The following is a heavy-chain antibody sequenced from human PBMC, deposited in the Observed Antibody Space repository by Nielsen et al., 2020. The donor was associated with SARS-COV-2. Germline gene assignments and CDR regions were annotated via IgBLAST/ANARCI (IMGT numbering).Heavy chain of an antibody. Sequence: ASVKVSCKTSGYTFASYGLSWVRHAPGQGLEWMGWISAYNGNAHYAPKFQGRVSMTTDTTTSTSYMELTSLRSDDTAVYFCARDRGSGFDERSYFDYWGQGTLVTVSS. CDR2: ISAYNGNA. D-gene: IGHD5-12*01. CDR3: ARDRGSGFDERSYFDY. J-gene: IGHJ4*02. CDR1: GYTFASYG. V-gene: IGHV1-18*04.